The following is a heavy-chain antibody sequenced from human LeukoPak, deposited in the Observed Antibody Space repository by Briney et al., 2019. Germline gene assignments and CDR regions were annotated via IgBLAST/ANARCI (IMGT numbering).Heavy chain of an antibody. D-gene: IGHD5-24*01. CDR1: GGSFSGYY. V-gene: IGHV4-34*01. Sequence: SETLSLTCAVYGGSFSGYYWSWIRQPPGKGLGWIGEVNHSGSTNYNPSLKSRVTISVDTSKNQFSLKLSSVTAADTAVYYCARREEMATISSYAYNWFDPWGQGTLVTVSS. J-gene: IGHJ5*02. CDR3: ARREEMATISSYAYNWFDP. CDR2: VNHSGST.